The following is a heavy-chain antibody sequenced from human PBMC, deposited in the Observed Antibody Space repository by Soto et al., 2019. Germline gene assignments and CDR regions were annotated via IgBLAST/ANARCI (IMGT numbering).Heavy chain of an antibody. CDR1: GFSLSTSGVG. V-gene: IGHV2-5*02. CDR3: AHRRTQWLVPYYFDY. D-gene: IGHD6-19*01. Sequence: QITLKESGPTLVKPTQTLTLTCTFSGFSLSTSGVGVGWIRQPPGKALEWLALIYWDDDKRYSPSLKSRLTITKDTSKNQVVLTMTNMDPVDTATYYCAHRRTQWLVPYYFDYWGQGTLVTVSS. J-gene: IGHJ4*02. CDR2: IYWDDDK.